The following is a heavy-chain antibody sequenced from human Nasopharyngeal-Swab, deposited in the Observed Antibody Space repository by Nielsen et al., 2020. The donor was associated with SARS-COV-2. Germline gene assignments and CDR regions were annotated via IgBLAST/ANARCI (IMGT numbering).Heavy chain of an antibody. J-gene: IGHJ4*02. CDR2: IHHSGST. D-gene: IGHD3-3*01. Sequence: SETLSLTCAVYGGSFSGYYWSWIRQPPGKGLEWIGEIHHSGSTDYNPSLKSRVTISVDTSENQFSLKLRSVTAADTAVFYCARGPVRYDFWSGYYCGFDYWGQGTLVTVSS. CDR3: ARGPVRYDFWSGYYCGFDY. CDR1: GGSFSGYY. V-gene: IGHV4-34*01.